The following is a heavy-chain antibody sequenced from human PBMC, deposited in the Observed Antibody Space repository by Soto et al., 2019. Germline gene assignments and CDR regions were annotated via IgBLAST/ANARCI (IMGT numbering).Heavy chain of an antibody. CDR1: GFSFGTYW. CDR3: ARDVGPVTIFGEALSGYFDF. J-gene: IGHJ4*02. Sequence: GGSLRLSCAVSGFSFGTYWMSWVRQAPGKGLEWLASIKEDGSERYYLDSVKGRFTISRDNVKDSLSLQMNSLRGEDTAFYYCARDVGPVTIFGEALSGYFDFWGQGTLVTVSS. CDR2: IKEDGSER. D-gene: IGHD3-3*01. V-gene: IGHV3-7*03.